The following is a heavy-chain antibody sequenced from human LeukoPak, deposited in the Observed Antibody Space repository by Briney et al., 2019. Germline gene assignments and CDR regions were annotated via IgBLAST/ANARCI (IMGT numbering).Heavy chain of an antibody. CDR1: GGSISSYY. D-gene: IGHD3-3*02. J-gene: IGHJ4*02. CDR3: ARHIFGHLFDY. Sequence: SETLSLTCTVSGGSISSYYWSWIRQPPGKGLEWVGYIYYSGSTNYNPSLKSRVTISVDTSKNQFSLKLSSVTAADTAVYYCARHIFGHLFDYWGQGTLVLVSS. V-gene: IGHV4-59*08. CDR2: IYYSGST.